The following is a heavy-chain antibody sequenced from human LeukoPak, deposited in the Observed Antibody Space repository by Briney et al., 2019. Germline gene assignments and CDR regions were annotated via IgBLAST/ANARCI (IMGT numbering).Heavy chain of an antibody. CDR3: AGAAAGPLAY. V-gene: IGHV3-66*01. CDR2: IYSGGAT. J-gene: IGHJ4*02. CDR1: GFSVRTNY. Sequence: GGSLRLSCAASGFSVRTNYMSWVRQAPGKGLDWVSVIYSGGATHYTDSVKGRFTISRDNSKNMLYLQMNSLRAEDTALYFCAGAAAGPLAYWGRGTLVIVSS. D-gene: IGHD6-13*01.